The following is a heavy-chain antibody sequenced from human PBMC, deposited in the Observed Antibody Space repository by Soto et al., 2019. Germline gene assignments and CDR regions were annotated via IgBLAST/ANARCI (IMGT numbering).Heavy chain of an antibody. V-gene: IGHV3-7*01. CDR1: GSTFSNFW. CDR3: GRDEVRNGVGV. CDR2: IKGDGSEK. J-gene: IGHJ6*02. Sequence: SGGSLRLSCAASGSTFSNFWMSRVRQAPGKGLEWVANIKGDGSEKRYVDSVRGRFTISRDNAKNSVYLQMNSLRADDTALYYCGRDEVRNGVGVWGQGTTVTVSS.